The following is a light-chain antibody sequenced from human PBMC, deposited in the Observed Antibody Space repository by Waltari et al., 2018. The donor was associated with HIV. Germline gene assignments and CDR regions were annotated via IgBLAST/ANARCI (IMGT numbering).Light chain of an antibody. V-gene: IGLV3-1*01. Sequence: SFDLIQPPSVSVSPGQTAAITCSGDKLGSKYACWFQQKQGQSPALVISQDSKRPSGIPERFSGSKSGNTATLTITGTQAMDEADYYCHSWDTNNVQVFGGGTKLTVL. J-gene: IGLJ3*02. CDR2: QDS. CDR1: KLGSKY. CDR3: HSWDTNNVQV.